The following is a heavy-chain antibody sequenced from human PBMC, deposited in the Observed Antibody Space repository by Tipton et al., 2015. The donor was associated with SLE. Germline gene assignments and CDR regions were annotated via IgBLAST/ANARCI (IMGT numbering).Heavy chain of an antibody. CDR3: ARSRPGIAAAEAFDI. CDR2: IYYSGST. Sequence: TLSLTCTVSGGSISSSSYYWGWIRQPPGKGLEWIGSIYYSGSTYYNPSLKSRVTISVDTSKNQFSLKLSSVTAADTAVYYCARSRPGIAAAEAFDIWGQGTMVTVSS. D-gene: IGHD6-13*01. V-gene: IGHV4-39*01. J-gene: IGHJ3*02. CDR1: GGSISSSSYY.